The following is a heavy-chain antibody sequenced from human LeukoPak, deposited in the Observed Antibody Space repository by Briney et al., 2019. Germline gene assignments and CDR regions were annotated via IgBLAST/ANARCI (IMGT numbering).Heavy chain of an antibody. J-gene: IGHJ5*02. D-gene: IGHD2-15*01. CDR2: IIPIFGTA. V-gene: IGHV1-69*05. CDR1: GGTFSSYA. Sequence: SVKVSCKAFGGTFSSYAISWVRQAPGQGLEWMGGIIPIFGTANYAQKFQGRVTITTDESTSTAYMELSSLRSEDTAVYYCARDKGGLEESPNWFDPWGQGTLVTVSS. CDR3: ARDKGGLEESPNWFDP.